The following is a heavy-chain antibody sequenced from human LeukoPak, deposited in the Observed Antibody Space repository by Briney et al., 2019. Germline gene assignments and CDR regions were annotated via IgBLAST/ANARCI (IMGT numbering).Heavy chain of an antibody. J-gene: IGHJ4*02. CDR2: IYHSGST. V-gene: IGHV4-4*02. D-gene: IGHD1-26*01. CDR1: GGSISSSNW. Sequence: PSETLSLTCAVSGGSISSSNWWSWVRQPPGKGLEWIGEIYHSGSTNYNPSLKSRVTISVDKSKNQFSLKLSSVTAADTAVYYCARVLVGASTGYFDYWGQGTLVTVSS. CDR3: ARVLVGASTGYFDY.